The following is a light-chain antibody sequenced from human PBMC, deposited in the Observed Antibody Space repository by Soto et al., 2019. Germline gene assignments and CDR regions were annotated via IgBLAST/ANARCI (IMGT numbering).Light chain of an antibody. CDR2: DAS. J-gene: IGKJ1*01. CDR3: QVRDVWPS. V-gene: IGKV3-11*01. Sequence: IVLTQSPVTLALSPGESAVLSCRASQSVRTSLAWYQHKPGQAPRLFMYDASKRAPGIPARFTGSGSGTDFTLTISSLEPEDIAVYYCQVRDVWPSFGQGTKVEIK. CDR1: QSVRTS.